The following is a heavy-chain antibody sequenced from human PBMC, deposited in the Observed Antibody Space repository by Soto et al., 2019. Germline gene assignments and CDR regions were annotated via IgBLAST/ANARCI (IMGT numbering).Heavy chain of an antibody. CDR3: ATSQKGYNWNYFDH. J-gene: IGHJ4*02. Sequence: PSETLSLTCAVSGASISGSYYYWAWLRQSPGKGPVWIGSVFYTGFTSSNPSLESRVSVSVDTSKSQFSLKLSAVTAADTAVYYCATSQKGYNWNYFDHWGQGALVTVSS. CDR2: VFYTGFT. V-gene: IGHV4-39*01. D-gene: IGHD1-20*01. CDR1: GASISGSYYY.